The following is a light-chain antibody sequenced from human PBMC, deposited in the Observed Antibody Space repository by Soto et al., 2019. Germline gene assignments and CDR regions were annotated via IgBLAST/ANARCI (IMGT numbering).Light chain of an antibody. CDR3: SSYTTTTLL. CDR1: SSDIGSNNY. V-gene: IGLV2-14*01. J-gene: IGLJ3*02. CDR2: EVR. Sequence: QSALTQPASVSGSPGQSITISCTGTSSDIGSNNYVSWFQQRPGKAPTLIIYEVRNRPSGVSNHFSGSKSGNTASLTISGPLPEDEDEYYCSSYTTTTLLFGGGTKLTVL.